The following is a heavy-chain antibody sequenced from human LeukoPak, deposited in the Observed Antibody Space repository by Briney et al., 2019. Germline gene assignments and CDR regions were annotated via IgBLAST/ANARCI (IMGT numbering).Heavy chain of an antibody. CDR2: IKQDGSEK. CDR3: ARRTESDVDY. CDR1: GFTFSSYA. J-gene: IGHJ4*02. Sequence: GGSLRLSCAASGFTFSSYAMSWVRQAPGKGLEWVANIKQDGSEKYYVDSVKGRFTISRDNAKNSLYLQMNSLRAEDTAVYYCARRTESDVDYWGQGTLVTVSS. D-gene: IGHD3/OR15-3a*01. V-gene: IGHV3-7*01.